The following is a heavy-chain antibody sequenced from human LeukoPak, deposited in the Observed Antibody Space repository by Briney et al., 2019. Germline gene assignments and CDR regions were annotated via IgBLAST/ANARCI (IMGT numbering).Heavy chain of an antibody. CDR3: ARRRGYSGGVDY. V-gene: IGHV4-39*07. J-gene: IGHJ4*02. Sequence: PSETLSLTCTVSGGSISSSSYYWGWIRQPPGKGLEWIGSIYYSGSTYYNPSLKSRVTISVDTSKNQFSLKLSSVTAADTAVYYCARRRGYSGGVDYWGQGTLVTVSS. CDR1: GGSISSSSYY. D-gene: IGHD5-12*01. CDR2: IYYSGST.